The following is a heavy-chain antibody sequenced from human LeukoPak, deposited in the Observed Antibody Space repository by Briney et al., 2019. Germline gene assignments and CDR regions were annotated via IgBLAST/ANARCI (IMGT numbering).Heavy chain of an antibody. Sequence: GGSLRLSCAASGFTFSGSAMHWVRQASGKGLEWVGRIRSKANSHATAYAASVNGRFTVSRDDSKNTAYLQMNSLKTEDTAVYYCTSAPATVFDYWGQGTLVTVSS. V-gene: IGHV3-73*01. J-gene: IGHJ4*02. CDR3: TSAPATVFDY. CDR1: GFTFSGSA. CDR2: IRSKANSHAT. D-gene: IGHD2-2*01.